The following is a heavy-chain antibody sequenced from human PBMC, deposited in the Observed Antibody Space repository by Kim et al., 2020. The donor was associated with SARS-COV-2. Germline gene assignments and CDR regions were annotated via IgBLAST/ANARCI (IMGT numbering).Heavy chain of an antibody. V-gene: IGHV3-23*01. D-gene: IGHD3-22*01. CDR3: AKDQYYYDSSGYEGFDAFDI. CDR2: ISGSGGST. CDR1: GFTFSSYA. Sequence: GGSLRLSCAASGFTFSSYAMSWVRQAPGKGLEWVSAISGSGGSTYYADSVKGRFTISRDNSKNTLYLQMNSLRAEDTAVYYCAKDQYYYDSSGYEGFDAFDIWGQGTMVTVSS. J-gene: IGHJ3*02.